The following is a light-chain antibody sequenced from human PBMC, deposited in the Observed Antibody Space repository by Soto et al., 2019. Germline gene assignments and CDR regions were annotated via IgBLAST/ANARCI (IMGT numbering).Light chain of an antibody. CDR3: CSYAGSSTWV. Sequence: QSALTQPASVSGSPGQSITISCIGTNSDVGSYNVVSWYQQHPGTAPKLMVYAASKRPSGVSNRFSGSKTGNTASLTISGLQAEDEADYYCCSYAGSSTWVFGGGTKLTVL. CDR2: AAS. CDR1: NSDVGSYNV. V-gene: IGLV2-23*01. J-gene: IGLJ3*02.